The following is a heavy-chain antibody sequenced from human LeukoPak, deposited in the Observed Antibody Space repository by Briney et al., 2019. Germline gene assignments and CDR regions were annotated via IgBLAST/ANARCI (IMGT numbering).Heavy chain of an antibody. V-gene: IGHV1-2*02. CDR1: GYTFTGYY. CDR3: ARFGYYYDSSGSKLTDAFDI. Sequence: ASVKVSCKASGYTFTGYYMHWVRQAPGQGLEWMGWINPNSGGTNYAQKFQGGVTMTRDTSISTAYMELSRLRSDDTAVYYCARFGYYYDSSGSKLTDAFDIWGQGTMVTVSS. CDR2: INPNSGGT. J-gene: IGHJ3*02. D-gene: IGHD3-22*01.